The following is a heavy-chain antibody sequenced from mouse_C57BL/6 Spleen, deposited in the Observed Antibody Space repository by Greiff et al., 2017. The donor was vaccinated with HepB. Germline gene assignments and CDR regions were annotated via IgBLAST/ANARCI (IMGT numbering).Heavy chain of an antibody. CDR2: INPNNGGT. Sequence: EVQLQQSGPELVKPGASVKISCKASGYTFTDYYMNWVKQSHGKSLEWIGDINPNNGGTSYNQKFKGKATLTVDKSSSTAYMELRSLTSEDSAVYYCGRSNDYVAWFAYWGQGTLVTVSA. V-gene: IGHV1-26*01. D-gene: IGHD2-4*01. J-gene: IGHJ3*01. CDR1: GYTFTDYY. CDR3: GRSNDYVAWFAY.